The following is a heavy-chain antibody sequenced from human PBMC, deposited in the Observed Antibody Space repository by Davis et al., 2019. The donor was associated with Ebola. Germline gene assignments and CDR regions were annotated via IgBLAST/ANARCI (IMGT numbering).Heavy chain of an antibody. CDR3: AREQGTVTTSWFDP. CDR1: GYTFTRYG. V-gene: IGHV1-18*01. Sequence: ASVKVSCKASGYTFTRYGISWVRQAPGQGLEWMGWISAYNGNTNYAQKLQGRVTMTTDTSTSTAYMELRSLRSDDTAVYYCAREQGTVTTSWFDPWGQGTLVTVSS. J-gene: IGHJ5*02. D-gene: IGHD4-17*01. CDR2: ISAYNGNT.